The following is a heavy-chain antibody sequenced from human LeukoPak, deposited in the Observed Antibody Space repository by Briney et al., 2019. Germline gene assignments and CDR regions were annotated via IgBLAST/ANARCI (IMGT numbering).Heavy chain of an antibody. V-gene: IGHV1-2*02. Sequence: GASVKVSCKASGYTFTGYYMHWVRQAPGQGLEWMGWINPNSGDTNYAQKFQGRVTMTKDTSISKAYMELSSLRSDDTAVYYCSRDFGEPTGYYMDVWGKGTTVTVSS. J-gene: IGHJ6*03. CDR1: GYTFTGYY. D-gene: IGHD3-3*01. CDR3: SRDFGEPTGYYMDV. CDR2: INPNSGDT.